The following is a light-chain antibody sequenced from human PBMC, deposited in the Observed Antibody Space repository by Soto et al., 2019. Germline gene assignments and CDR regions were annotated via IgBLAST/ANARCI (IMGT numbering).Light chain of an antibody. CDR3: QQYDTFWT. CDR1: QSISSW. Sequence: DIQMTQSPSTLSASVGDRVTITCRASQSISSWLAWYQQKPGKAPKLLIYEVSSLESGVPSRFSGSGSGTDFTLTISSLQHDDLATYYYQQYDTFWTFGQGTKVELK. J-gene: IGKJ1*01. CDR2: EVS. V-gene: IGKV1-5*01.